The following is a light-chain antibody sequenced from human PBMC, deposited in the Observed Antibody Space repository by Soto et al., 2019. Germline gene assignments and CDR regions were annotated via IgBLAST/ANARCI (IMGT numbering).Light chain of an antibody. V-gene: IGKV1-39*01. CDR2: DAS. Sequence: DIQMTHSPSSLSASLVYRFTITCRASQSITTYLNWYRQKPGKAPKLLIYDASSLESGVPSRFSGSGSGTEFTLTISSLQPDDFATYYCQHHGTFGQGTKVDIK. J-gene: IGKJ1*01. CDR1: QSITTY. CDR3: QHHGT.